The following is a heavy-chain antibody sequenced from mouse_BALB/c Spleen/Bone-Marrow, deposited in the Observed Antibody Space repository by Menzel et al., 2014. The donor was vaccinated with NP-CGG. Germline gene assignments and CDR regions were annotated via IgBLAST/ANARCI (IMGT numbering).Heavy chain of an antibody. D-gene: IGHD1-1*01. CDR3: ASNYYGSSYLDY. J-gene: IGHJ2*01. V-gene: IGHV1-18*01. Sequence: EVKLVESGPELVKPGASVKISCKTSGYTFTEYTMHWVKRSHGKSLEWIGGINPNNGGTSYDQKFKGKATLTVDKSSSTAYMELRSLTSEDSAVYYCASNYYGSSYLDYWGQGTTLTVSS. CDR2: INPNNGGT. CDR1: GYTFTEYT.